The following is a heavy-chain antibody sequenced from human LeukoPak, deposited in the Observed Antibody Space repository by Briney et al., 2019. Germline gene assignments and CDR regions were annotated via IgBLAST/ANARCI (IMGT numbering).Heavy chain of an antibody. V-gene: IGHV1-8*01. CDR3: ARWGAAGTWGYYYYYYMDV. J-gene: IGHJ6*03. D-gene: IGHD6-13*01. CDR2: MNPNSGNT. Sequence: ASVKVSCKASGYTFTSYDINWVRQVTGQGLEWMGWMNPNSGNTGYARKFQGRVTMTRNTSISTAYMELSSLRSEDTAVYYCARWGAAGTWGYYYYYYMDVWGKGTTVTVSS. CDR1: GYTFTSYD.